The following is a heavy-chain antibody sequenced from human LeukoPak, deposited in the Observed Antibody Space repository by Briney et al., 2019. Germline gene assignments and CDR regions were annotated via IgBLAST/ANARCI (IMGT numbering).Heavy chain of an antibody. V-gene: IGHV4-61*10. CDR1: GDSISSGDYY. CDR2: IYYSGST. D-gene: IGHD1-26*01. CDR3: ARGEAGTTTDFDY. Sequence: PSETLSLTCTVSGDSISSGDYYWSWIRQPAGKGLEWIGYIYYSGSTNYNPSLKSRVTISLDTSKNQFSLKLSSVTAADTAVYYCARGEAGTTTDFDYWGQGTLVTVSS. J-gene: IGHJ4*02.